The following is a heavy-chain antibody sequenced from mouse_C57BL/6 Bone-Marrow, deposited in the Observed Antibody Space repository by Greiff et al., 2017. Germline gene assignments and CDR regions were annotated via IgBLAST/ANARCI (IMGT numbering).Heavy chain of an antibody. CDR1: GFTFSDYG. V-gene: IGHV5-17*01. CDR3: ARGGYCGFAY. D-gene: IGHD2-3*01. CDR2: ISSGSSTI. J-gene: IGHJ3*01. Sequence: EVQLQESGGGLVKPGGSLKLSCAASGFTFSDYGMHWVRQAPEKGLEWVAYISSGSSTIYYADTVKGRFTISRDNAKNTLFLQMTSLRSEDTAMYYCARGGYCGFAYWGQGTLVTVSA.